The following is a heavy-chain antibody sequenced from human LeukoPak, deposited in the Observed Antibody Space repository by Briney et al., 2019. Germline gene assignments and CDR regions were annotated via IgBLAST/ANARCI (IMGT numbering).Heavy chain of an antibody. CDR3: ARRKHAYYGSGSYYKPTNWFDP. J-gene: IGHJ5*02. Sequence: SETLSLTCAVYGGSFSGYYWSWIRQPPGKGLEWIGEIKHSGSTNYNPSLKSRVTISVDTSKNQFSLKLSSVTAADTAVYYCARRKHAYYGSGSYYKPTNWFDPWGQGTLVTVSS. CDR1: GGSFSGYY. D-gene: IGHD3-10*01. CDR2: IKHSGST. V-gene: IGHV4-34*01.